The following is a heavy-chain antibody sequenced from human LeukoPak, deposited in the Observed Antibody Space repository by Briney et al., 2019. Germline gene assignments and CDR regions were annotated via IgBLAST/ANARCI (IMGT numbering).Heavy chain of an antibody. Sequence: PGGSLRLSCAASGFTFSSYWMSWVRQAPGKGLDWVANKKQDGSEKYYVDSVKGRFTISRDNAKNSLYLQLNSLRAEDTAVYYCARAFLFPYYYDSSGTTLGYWGQGTLVTVSS. V-gene: IGHV3-7*04. D-gene: IGHD3-22*01. CDR2: KKQDGSEK. J-gene: IGHJ4*02. CDR1: GFTFSSYW. CDR3: ARAFLFPYYYDSSGTTLGY.